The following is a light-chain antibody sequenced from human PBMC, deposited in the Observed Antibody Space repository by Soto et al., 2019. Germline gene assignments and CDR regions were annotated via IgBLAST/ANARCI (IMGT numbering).Light chain of an antibody. CDR2: DNN. Sequence: QSVLTQPPSVSGAPGQRFIVSCALSSSNIGAGYDVHWYQQLPGTAPRLLIYDNNNRPSGVPARFSVSKSDTSASLAITGLQPEDEADYYCQSYDSSLSGSYVFGTGTKVTVL. CDR1: SSNIGAGYD. CDR3: QSYDSSLSGSYV. V-gene: IGLV1-40*01. J-gene: IGLJ1*01.